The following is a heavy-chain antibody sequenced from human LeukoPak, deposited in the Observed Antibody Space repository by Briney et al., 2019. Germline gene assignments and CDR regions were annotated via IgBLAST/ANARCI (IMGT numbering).Heavy chain of an antibody. CDR3: ARDGGLAVAGRNDAFDI. Sequence: PGGSLRLSCAASGFTFSDYYMSWIRQAPGKGLERVSYISSSGSTIYYADSVKGRFTISRDNAKNSLYLQMNSLRTEDTAVYYCARDGGLAVAGRNDAFDIWGQGTMVTVSS. CDR1: GFTFSDYY. D-gene: IGHD6-19*01. CDR2: ISSSGSTI. J-gene: IGHJ3*02. V-gene: IGHV3-11*01.